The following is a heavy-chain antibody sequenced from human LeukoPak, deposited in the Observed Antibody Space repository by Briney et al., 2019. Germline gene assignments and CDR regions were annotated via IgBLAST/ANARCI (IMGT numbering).Heavy chain of an antibody. V-gene: IGHV1-8*01. CDR2: MNPNSGNT. CDR3: ARGLSITMIVVVTPWYYYYGMDV. J-gene: IGHJ6*02. CDR1: GYTFTSYD. Sequence: GASVKVSCKASGYTFTSYDINWVRQATGQGLEWMGRMNPNSGNTGYAQKFQGRVTMTRNTSISTAYMELSSLRSEDTAVYYCARGLSITMIVVVTPWYYYYGMDVWGQGTTVTVSS. D-gene: IGHD3-22*01.